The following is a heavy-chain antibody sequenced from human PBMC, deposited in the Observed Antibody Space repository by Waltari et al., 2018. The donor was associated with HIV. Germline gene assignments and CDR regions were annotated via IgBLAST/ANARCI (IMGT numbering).Heavy chain of an antibody. Sequence: EVQLVESGGDLVQPGGSLTLSCAASGFTFFGSAMHWVRQASGKGLEGVGPIRSQGNNFAKAYNASVKGRVTISRDESKNTAYLHMNSLTTDDTALYFCTRGYGDFWGMDWGQGTLVTVSS. CDR1: GFTFFGSA. CDR2: IRSQGNNFAK. D-gene: IGHD4-17*01. V-gene: IGHV3-73*02. J-gene: IGHJ4*02. CDR3: TRGYGDFWGMD.